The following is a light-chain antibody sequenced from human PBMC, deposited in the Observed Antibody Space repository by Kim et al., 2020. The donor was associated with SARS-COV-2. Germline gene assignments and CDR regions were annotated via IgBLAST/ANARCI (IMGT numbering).Light chain of an antibody. CDR2: RNN. V-gene: IGLV10-54*04. CDR1: GNNVGNQG. Sequence: LTQPPSVSKGLGQTATLTCTGNGNNVGNQGAVWLQQSQGHPPRLLFYRNNNPPSGISERFSASRSGDTASLTISGLQPEDDADYFCSAWDSSLNAVVFGGGTQLTVL. J-gene: IGLJ2*01. CDR3: SAWDSSLNAVV.